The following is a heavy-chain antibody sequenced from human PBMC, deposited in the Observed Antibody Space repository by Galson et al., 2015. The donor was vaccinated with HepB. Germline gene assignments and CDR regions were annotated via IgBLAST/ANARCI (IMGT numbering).Heavy chain of an antibody. J-gene: IGHJ6*02. CDR1: GFTFSSYG. Sequence: SLRLSCAASGFTFSSYGMHWVRQAPGKGLEWVAVIWYDGSNKYYADSVKGRFTISRDNSKNTLYLQMNSLRAEDTAVYYCARGSDVLRYSDWFPKPSSMDVWGQGTTVTVSS. CDR2: IWYDGSNK. D-gene: IGHD3-9*01. CDR3: ARGSDVLRYSDWFPKPSSMDV. V-gene: IGHV3-33*01.